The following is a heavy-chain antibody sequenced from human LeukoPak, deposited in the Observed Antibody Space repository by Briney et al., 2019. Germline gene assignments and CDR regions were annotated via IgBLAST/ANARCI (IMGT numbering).Heavy chain of an antibody. CDR1: GYSISSGYY. Sequence: SETLSLTCTVSGYSISSGYYWGWIRQPPGKGLEWIGSIYHSGSTYYNPSLKSRVTISVDTSKNQFSLKLSSVTAADTAVYYCANEGRYCGSTSCSWAGAFDIWGQGTMVTVSS. J-gene: IGHJ3*02. D-gene: IGHD2-2*01. V-gene: IGHV4-38-2*02. CDR2: IYHSGST. CDR3: ANEGRYCGSTSCSWAGAFDI.